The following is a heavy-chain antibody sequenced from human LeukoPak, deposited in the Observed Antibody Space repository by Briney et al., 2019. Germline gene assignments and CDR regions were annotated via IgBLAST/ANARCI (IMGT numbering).Heavy chain of an antibody. V-gene: IGHV3-23*01. CDR2: ISGRGGST. Sequence: GGSLRLSCAASGFTFSSYAMSWVRQAPGKGLEWVSAISGRGGSTYYADSVKGRFTISRDNSKNTLYLQMNSLRAEDTAVYYCAKDSEFGELPFDYWGQGTLVTVSS. CDR3: AKDSEFGELPFDY. J-gene: IGHJ4*02. CDR1: GFTFSSYA. D-gene: IGHD3-10*01.